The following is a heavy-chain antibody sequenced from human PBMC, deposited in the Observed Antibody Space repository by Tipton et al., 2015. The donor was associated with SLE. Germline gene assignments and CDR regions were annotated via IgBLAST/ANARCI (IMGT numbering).Heavy chain of an antibody. CDR1: GGAVIHNY. CDR3: AREGLFYDILTGLLGRGFYFDY. D-gene: IGHD3-9*01. J-gene: IGHJ4*02. CDR2: IHSSGTT. V-gene: IGHV4-59*02. Sequence: TLSLTCSVSGGAVIHNYWSWIRQPPGKGLEWIGYIHSSGTTKYNSSLRSRVTISVDTSKTQLSLKLRSVTAADTAVYYCAREGLFYDILTGLLGRGFYFDYWDQGTLVTVSS.